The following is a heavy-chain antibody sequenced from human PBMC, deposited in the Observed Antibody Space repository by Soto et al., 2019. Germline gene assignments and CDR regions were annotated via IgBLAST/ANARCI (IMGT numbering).Heavy chain of an antibody. D-gene: IGHD3-3*01. CDR3: AKLYDFWSGPVYYYGMDV. J-gene: IGHJ6*02. CDR2: ISYDGSNK. V-gene: IGHV3-30*18. Sequence: GGSLRVSCAASGFTFSSYGMHWVRQDPGKGLEWVAVISYDGSNKYYADSVKGRFTISRDNSKNTLYLQMNSLRAEDTAVYYCAKLYDFWSGPVYYYGMDVWGQGTTVTVSS. CDR1: GFTFSSYG.